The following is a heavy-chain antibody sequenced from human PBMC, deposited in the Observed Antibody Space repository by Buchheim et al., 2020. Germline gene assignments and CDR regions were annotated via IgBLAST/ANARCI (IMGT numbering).Heavy chain of an antibody. CDR3: ARILEWLLGYGMDV. D-gene: IGHD3-3*01. CDR2: IKQDGSEK. V-gene: IGHV3-7*03. CDR1: GFTFSSYW. Sequence: EVQLVESGGGLVQPGGSLRLSCAASGFTFSSYWMSWVRQAPGKGLEWVANIKQDGSEKYYVDSVKGRFNISRDNAKDTRYLQMNSLRAEDTAVYYCARILEWLLGYGMDVWGQGTT. J-gene: IGHJ6*02.